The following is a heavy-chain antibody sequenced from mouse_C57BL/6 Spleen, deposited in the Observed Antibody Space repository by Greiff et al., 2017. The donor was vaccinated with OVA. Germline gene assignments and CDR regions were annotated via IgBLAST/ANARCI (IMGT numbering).Heavy chain of an antibody. Sequence: DVMLVESGEGLVKPGGSLKLSCAASGFTFSSYAVSWVRQTPEKRLEWVAYISSGGDYIYYADTVKGRFTISRDNARNTLYLQMSSLKSEDTAMYYCTRVYPVYFDVWGTGTTVTVSS. J-gene: IGHJ1*03. CDR2: ISSGGDYI. V-gene: IGHV5-9-1*02. CDR3: TRVYPVYFDV. CDR1: GFTFSSYA. D-gene: IGHD2-1*01.